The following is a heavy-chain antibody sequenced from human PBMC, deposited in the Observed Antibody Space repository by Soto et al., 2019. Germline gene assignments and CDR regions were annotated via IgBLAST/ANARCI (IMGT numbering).Heavy chain of an antibody. D-gene: IGHD2-2*01. CDR2: MNPNSGNT. V-gene: IGHV1-8*01. Sequence: ASVKVSCKASGYPFPSSDINWVRQATGQGLEWMGWMNPNSGNTGYAQKFQGRVTMTRNTSINTAYMELSSLRSEDTAVYYCEKQGPLHCSGTSWPYYFDSWGEGTLVTVSS. J-gene: IGHJ4*02. CDR1: GYPFPSSD. CDR3: EKQGPLHCSGTSWPYYFDS.